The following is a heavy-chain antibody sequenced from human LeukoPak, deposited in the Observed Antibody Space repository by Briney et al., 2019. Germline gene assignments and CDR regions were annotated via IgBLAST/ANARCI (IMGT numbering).Heavy chain of an antibody. Sequence: ASETLSLTCAVYGGSFSGYYWSWIRQPPGKGLEWIGEINHSGSTNYNPSLKSRVTISVDTSKNQFSLKLSSVTAADTAVYYCARTSIVGATIDYWGQGTLVTVSS. CDR2: INHSGST. V-gene: IGHV4-34*01. CDR3: ARTSIVGATIDY. D-gene: IGHD1-26*01. CDR1: GGSFSGYY. J-gene: IGHJ4*02.